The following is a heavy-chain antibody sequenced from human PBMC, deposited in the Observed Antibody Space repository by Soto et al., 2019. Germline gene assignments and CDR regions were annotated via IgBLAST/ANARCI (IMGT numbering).Heavy chain of an antibody. V-gene: IGHV4-4*02. CDR1: SGSISSSNW. D-gene: IGHD2-2*01. J-gene: IGHJ5*02. CDR2: IYHSGST. CDR3: ARDPTYCSSTSCARRSPHWFDP. Sequence: SETLSLTCAVSSGSISSSNWWSWVRQPPGKGLEWIGEIYHSGSTNYNPSLKSRVTISVDKSKNQFSRKLSSVTAADTAVYYCARDPTYCSSTSCARRSPHWFDPWGQGTLVTVSS.